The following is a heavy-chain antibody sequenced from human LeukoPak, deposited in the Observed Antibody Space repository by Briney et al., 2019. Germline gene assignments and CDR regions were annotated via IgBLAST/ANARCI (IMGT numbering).Heavy chain of an antibody. CDR1: GFTLDDYA. J-gene: IGHJ6*03. CDR3: AKGVGYSSGWYMDYYYMDV. V-gene: IGHV3-43*02. CDR2: ISGDGGST. D-gene: IGHD6-19*01. Sequence: GGSLRLSCAASGFTLDDYAMHWVRQAPGKGLECVSLISGDGGSTYYADSVKGRFTISRDNSKNSLYLQMNSLRTEDTALYYCAKGVGYSSGWYMDYYYMDVWGKGTTVTVSS.